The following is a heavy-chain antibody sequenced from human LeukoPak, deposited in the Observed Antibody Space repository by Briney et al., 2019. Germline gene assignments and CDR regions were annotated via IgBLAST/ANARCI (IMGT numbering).Heavy chain of an antibody. Sequence: PSETLSLTCTVSGGSISSNSYYWGWIRQPPGKGLEWIGSIFYSGSTYYNPSLKSRVTISVDTSKNQFSLKLSSVTAADTAVYYCARGVGKNFSFDCSGGSCHLFDYWGQGTLVTVSS. CDR3: ARGVGKNFSFDCSGGSCHLFDY. V-gene: IGHV4-39*07. CDR2: IFYSGST. D-gene: IGHD2-15*01. J-gene: IGHJ4*02. CDR1: GGSISSNSYY.